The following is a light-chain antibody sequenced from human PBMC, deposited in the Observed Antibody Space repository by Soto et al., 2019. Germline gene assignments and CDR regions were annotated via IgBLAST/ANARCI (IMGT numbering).Light chain of an antibody. CDR1: SSNIGRNY. J-gene: IGLJ3*02. Sequence: QSVLTQPPSASGTPGQRVTISCSGSSSNIGRNYVSWYQQLPGTAPKLLIYKNNQRPTGVPDRFSGSRSGTSASLAISALRAGDGVDYNCAAGEDTQWVPLSGGGT. CDR3: AAGEDTQWVPL. V-gene: IGLV1-47*01. CDR2: KNN.